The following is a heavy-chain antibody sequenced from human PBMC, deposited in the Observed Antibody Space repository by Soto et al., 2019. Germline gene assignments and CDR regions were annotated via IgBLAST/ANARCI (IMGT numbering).Heavy chain of an antibody. CDR2: IYYSGST. D-gene: IGHD4-4*01. J-gene: IGHJ4*02. CDR1: GDSMSSYY. V-gene: IGHV4-59*01. CDR3: ARAKSNYQTFDH. Sequence: QVQLQESGPGLVKPPETLSLTCTVSGDSMSSYYWSWIRQPPGKGLAWIGYIYYSGSTTYNPSLRSGVTMSVDTSKNQFSLRLSSVTAADTAVYYCARAKSNYQTFDHWGQGSQVTVSS.